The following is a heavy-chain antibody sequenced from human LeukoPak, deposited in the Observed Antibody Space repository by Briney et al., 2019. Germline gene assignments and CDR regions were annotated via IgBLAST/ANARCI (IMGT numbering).Heavy chain of an antibody. CDR3: AGGRVTMVRGVIEFFEDYYYYYMDV. V-gene: IGHV1-69*05. Sequence: SVKVSCKASGGTFTGYSISWVRQAPGQGLEWMGRIIPIFGTANYAQKLQGRVTITTDTSTSTAYMELSSLRPEDTAVYYCAGGRVTMVRGVIEFFEDYYYYYMDVWGKGTTVTVSS. CDR1: GGTFTGYS. J-gene: IGHJ6*03. D-gene: IGHD3-10*01. CDR2: IIPIFGTA.